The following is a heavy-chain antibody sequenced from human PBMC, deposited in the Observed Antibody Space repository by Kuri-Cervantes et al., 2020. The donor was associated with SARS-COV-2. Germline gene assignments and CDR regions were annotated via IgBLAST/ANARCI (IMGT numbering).Heavy chain of an antibody. CDR1: GGSFSGYY. J-gene: IGHJ5*02. CDR3: ARALRCTNGVCYRSWFDP. CDR2: INHSGST. V-gene: IGHV4-34*01. Sequence: SQTLSLTCAVYGGSFSGYYWSWIRQPPGKGLEWIGEINHSGSTNYNPSLKSRVTISVDTSKNQFSLKLSSVTAADTAVYYCARALRCTNGVCYRSWFDPWDQGTLVTVSS. D-gene: IGHD2-8*01.